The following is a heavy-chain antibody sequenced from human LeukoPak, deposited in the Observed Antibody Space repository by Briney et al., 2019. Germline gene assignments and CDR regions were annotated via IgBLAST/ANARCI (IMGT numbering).Heavy chain of an antibody. CDR1: GFTFITSA. V-gene: IGHV3-64D*06. D-gene: IGHD3-10*01. CDR3: VKDRPGSYAFDI. J-gene: IGHJ3*02. CDR2: INDYGNRI. Sequence: PGGSLRLSCSASGFTFITSAMHWDRQAPGKGLEYVSSINDYGNRIHYAGSVKGRFSISRDTSTNTLYLQMSSLRPEDTAVYHCVKDRPGSYAFDIWGQGTMVTVSS.